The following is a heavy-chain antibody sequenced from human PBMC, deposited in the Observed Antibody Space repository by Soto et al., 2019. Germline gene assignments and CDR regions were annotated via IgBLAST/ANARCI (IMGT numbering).Heavy chain of an antibody. V-gene: IGHV1-3*01. D-gene: IGHD6-19*01. CDR3: ARDVYSSGWYYFDY. CDR1: GYTFTSYA. CDR2: INAGNGNT. Sequence: ASVKVSCKSSGYTFTSYAMHWVRQAPGQRLEWMGWINAGNGNTKYSQKFQGRVTITRDTSASTAYMELSSLRSEDTAVYYCARDVYSSGWYYFDYWGQGTLVTVSS. J-gene: IGHJ4*02.